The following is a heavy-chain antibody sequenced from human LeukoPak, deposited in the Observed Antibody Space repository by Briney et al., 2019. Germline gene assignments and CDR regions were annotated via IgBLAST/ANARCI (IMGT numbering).Heavy chain of an antibody. D-gene: IGHD5-12*01. V-gene: IGHV4-59*08. CDR1: GGSISGFY. Sequence: SEALSLTCTVSGGSISGFYWSWIRQSPGKGLEWIGYIHYSGSTNYNPSLKSRITISVDTSKNQFSLKLSSVTAADTAVYYCARMGGYSGYATHWGQGTLVTVSS. CDR2: IHYSGST. CDR3: ARMGGYSGYATH. J-gene: IGHJ4*02.